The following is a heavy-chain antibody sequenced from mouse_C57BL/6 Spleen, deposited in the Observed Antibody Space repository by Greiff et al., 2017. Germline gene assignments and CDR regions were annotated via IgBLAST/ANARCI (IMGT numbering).Heavy chain of an antibody. Sequence: ESGPGLVKPSQSLSLTCSVTGYSITSGYYWNWIRQFPGNKLEWMGYISYDGSNNYNPSLKNRISITRDTSKNQFFLKWNSVTTEDTATYYCASYYDGYGFAYWGQGTLVTVSA. J-gene: IGHJ3*01. D-gene: IGHD2-3*01. CDR2: ISYDGSN. CDR1: GYSITSGYY. V-gene: IGHV3-6*01. CDR3: ASYYDGYGFAY.